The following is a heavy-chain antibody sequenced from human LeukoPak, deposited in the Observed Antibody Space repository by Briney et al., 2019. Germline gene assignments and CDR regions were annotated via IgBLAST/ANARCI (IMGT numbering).Heavy chain of an antibody. J-gene: IGHJ4*02. CDR1: GFTFSSYA. V-gene: IGHV3-23*01. CDR3: AKAGLVRGGALDS. CDR2: ISGSGGST. D-gene: IGHD4/OR15-4a*01. Sequence: GGSLRLSCAASGFTFSSYAMHWVRQAPGRGLEWVSDISGSGGSTYYADSVKGRFTISRDNSKNTLYLQMNSLRVEDTAVYYCAKAGLVRGGALDSWGQGTLVTVSS.